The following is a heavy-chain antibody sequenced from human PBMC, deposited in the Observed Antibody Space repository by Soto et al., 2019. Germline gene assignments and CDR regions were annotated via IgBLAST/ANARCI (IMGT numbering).Heavy chain of an antibody. Sequence: VKVSCKASGGTFSSYAISWVRQAPGQGLEWMGGIIPIFGTANYAQKFQGRVTITADESTSTAYMELSSLRSEDTAVYYCARGPVGATGAFDYSGQGTLVTVSS. CDR3: ARGPVGATGAFDY. CDR2: IIPIFGTA. J-gene: IGHJ4*02. V-gene: IGHV1-69*01. D-gene: IGHD1-26*01. CDR1: GGTFSSYA.